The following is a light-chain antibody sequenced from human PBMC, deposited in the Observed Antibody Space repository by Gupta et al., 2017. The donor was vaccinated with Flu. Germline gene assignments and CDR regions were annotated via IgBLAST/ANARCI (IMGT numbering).Light chain of an antibody. CDR1: NIGSKS. V-gene: IGLV3-21*02. CDR3: HVWDASSDTAI. CDR2: DDS. Sequence: GQTARVTCGGNNIGSKSVHWYQQKPCQAPVMVVYDDSDRPSGIPERFSGSNSGNTATLTISRVEAGDEADYYCHVWDASSDTAIFGGGTKLTVL. J-gene: IGLJ2*01.